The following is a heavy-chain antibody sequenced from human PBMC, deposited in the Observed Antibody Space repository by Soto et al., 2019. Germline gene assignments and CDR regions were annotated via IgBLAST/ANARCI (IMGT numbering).Heavy chain of an antibody. CDR2: IVDGGAT. D-gene: IGHD4-4*01. Sequence: EVQLVESGGGLVKPGGSLRLSCVGSGFTFKNAWMSWVRQAPGKGLEWVGRIVDGGATEYAAPVRGRFTISRDDSKNTLDLQITSLTTEDTAVYYCTTDQGDSKDYYYFDYWGQGTLVTVSS. CDR1: GFTFKNAW. J-gene: IGHJ4*02. V-gene: IGHV3-15*04. CDR3: TTDQGDSKDYYYFDY.